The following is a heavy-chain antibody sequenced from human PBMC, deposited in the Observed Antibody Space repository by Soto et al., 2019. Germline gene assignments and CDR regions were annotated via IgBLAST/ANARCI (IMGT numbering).Heavy chain of an antibody. J-gene: IGHJ3*02. V-gene: IGHV1-8*01. Sequence: GASVKVSCTASGYTFTSYDINWVRQATGQGLEWMGWMNPNSGNTGYAQKFQGRVTMTRNTSISTAYMELSSLRSEDTAVYYCARNSGYEDDAFDIWGQGTMVTVSS. CDR3: ARNSGYEDDAFDI. CDR2: MNPNSGNT. CDR1: GYTFTSYD. D-gene: IGHD5-12*01.